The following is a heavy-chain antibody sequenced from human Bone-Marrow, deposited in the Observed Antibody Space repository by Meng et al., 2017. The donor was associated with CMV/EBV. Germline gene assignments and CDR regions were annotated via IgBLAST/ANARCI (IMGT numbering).Heavy chain of an antibody. CDR2: INPNSGGT. D-gene: IGHD3-22*01. J-gene: IGHJ4*02. V-gene: IGHV1-2*02. CDR3: ARAQGGREDYYDSSGYFDD. Sequence: ASVKVSCKASGGTLSNFPINWVRQAPGQGLEWMGWINPNSGGTNYAQKFQGRVTMTRDTSISTAYMELSRLRSDDTAVYYCARAQGGREDYYDSSGYFDDWGQGTLVTVSS. CDR1: GGTLSNFP.